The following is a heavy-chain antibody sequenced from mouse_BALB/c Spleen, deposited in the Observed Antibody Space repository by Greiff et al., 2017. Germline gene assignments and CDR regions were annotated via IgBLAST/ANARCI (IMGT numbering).Heavy chain of an antibody. J-gene: IGHJ2*01. CDR3: VREDYGNLDY. D-gene: IGHD2-1*01. CDR2: IWTGGGT. Sequence: QVQLQQSGPGLVAPSQSLSITCTVSGFSLPSYDISWIRQPPGKGLEWLGVIWTGGGTNYNSAFMSRLSISKDNSKSQVFLKMNSLQTDDTAIYYCVREDYGNLDYWGQGTTLTVSS. V-gene: IGHV2-9-2*01. CDR1: GFSLPSYD.